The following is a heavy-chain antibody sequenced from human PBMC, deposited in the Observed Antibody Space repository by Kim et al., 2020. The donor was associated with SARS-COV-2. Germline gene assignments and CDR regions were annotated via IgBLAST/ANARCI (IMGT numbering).Heavy chain of an antibody. CDR3: ARAPTVPAASYYGMDV. D-gene: IGHD2-2*01. Sequence: SVKGRFTISRDNSKNTLYLQMNSLRAEDTAVYYCARAPTVPAASYYGMDVWGQGTTVTVSS. V-gene: IGHV3-53*01. J-gene: IGHJ6*02.